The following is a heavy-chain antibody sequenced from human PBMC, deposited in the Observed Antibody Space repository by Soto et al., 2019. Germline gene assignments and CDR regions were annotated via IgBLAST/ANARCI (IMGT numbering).Heavy chain of an antibody. V-gene: IGHV3-7*03. CDR3: ARAAVLLWFGEIN. J-gene: IGHJ4*01. CDR2: IKQDGSEK. Sequence: GESLKISCAASGFTFSSYWMSWVRQAPGKVLEWVANIKQDGSEKYYVDSVKGRCTISRDNAKNSLYLQMNSLRAEDTAVYYCARAAVLLWFGEINWGQGTMVTVSS. CDR1: GFTFSSYW. D-gene: IGHD3-10*01.